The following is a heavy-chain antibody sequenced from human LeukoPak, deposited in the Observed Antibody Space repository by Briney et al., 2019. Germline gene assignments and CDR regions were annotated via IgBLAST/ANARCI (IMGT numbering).Heavy chain of an antibody. D-gene: IGHD3-22*01. J-gene: IGHJ5*02. CDR1: GGSVSSSTYY. CDR2: IYYSGST. Sequence: SETLSLTCTVSGGSVSSSTYYWGWIRQPPGKELEWIGTIYYSGSTYYNPSLKSRVTISVDTSKNQFSLKLSSVTAADTAVYFCARDAAGEGRLVITWFXPWGXGTLVTVSS. V-gene: IGHV4-39*07. CDR3: ARDAAGEGRLVITWFXP.